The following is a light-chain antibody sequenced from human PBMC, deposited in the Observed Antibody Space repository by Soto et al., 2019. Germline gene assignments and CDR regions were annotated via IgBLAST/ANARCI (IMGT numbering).Light chain of an antibody. CDR3: VLYMGSCLLHAV. V-gene: IGLV8-61*01. Sequence: QAVVTQEPSFSVSPGGTVTLTCGLSSGSVSTSYYPSWYQQTPGQAPRTLIYSTNTRSSGVPDRFSGSILGNKAALTITGAQADDESDYYCVLYMGSCLLHAVFGGGTQLTVL. CDR2: STN. CDR1: SGSVSTSYY. J-gene: IGLJ7*01.